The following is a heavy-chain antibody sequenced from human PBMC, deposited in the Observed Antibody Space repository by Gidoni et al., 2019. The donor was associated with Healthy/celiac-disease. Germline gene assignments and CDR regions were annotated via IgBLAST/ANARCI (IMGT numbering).Heavy chain of an antibody. D-gene: IGHD2-21*02. Sequence: QVQLQESGPGLVKPSQTLSLTCTVSGGSIRSGDYYWSWIRQPPGKGLEWIGYIYYSGSTYYNPSLKSRVTISVDTSKNQFSLKLSSVTAADTAVYYCARDPHDFPNWFDPWAREPWSPSPQ. V-gene: IGHV4-30-4*01. CDR2: IYYSGST. J-gene: IGHJ5*02. CDR3: ARDPHDFPNWFDP. CDR1: GGSIRSGDYY.